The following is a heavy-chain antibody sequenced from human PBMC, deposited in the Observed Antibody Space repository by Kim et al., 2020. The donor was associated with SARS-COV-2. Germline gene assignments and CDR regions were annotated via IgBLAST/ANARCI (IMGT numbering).Heavy chain of an antibody. CDR2: INAGNGNT. Sequence: ASVKVSYKASGYTFTSYAMHWVRQAPGQRLEWMGWINAGNGNTIYSQKFQGRLTITRDTSASTVYMELSSLRSEDTAVYYCARGFGGWDDYWGQGSLVTVSS. CDR1: GYTFTSYA. CDR3: ARGFGGWDDY. D-gene: IGHD6-19*01. J-gene: IGHJ4*02. V-gene: IGHV1-3*01.